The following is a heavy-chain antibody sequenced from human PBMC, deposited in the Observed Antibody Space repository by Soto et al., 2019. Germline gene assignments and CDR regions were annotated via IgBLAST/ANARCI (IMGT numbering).Heavy chain of an antibody. D-gene: IGHD3-10*01. Sequence: ESGPTLVNPTETLTLTCTVSGFSLSNAGMGVSWIRQPPGKALEWLAHIFSNDEKSYSTSLKSRLTISKDTSKSQVVLTMTNMDPVDTATYYCARIRVTMVRGVSRGNWFDPWGQGTLVTVSS. CDR2: IFSNDEK. V-gene: IGHV2-26*01. CDR1: GFSLSNAGMG. CDR3: ARIRVTMVRGVSRGNWFDP. J-gene: IGHJ5*02.